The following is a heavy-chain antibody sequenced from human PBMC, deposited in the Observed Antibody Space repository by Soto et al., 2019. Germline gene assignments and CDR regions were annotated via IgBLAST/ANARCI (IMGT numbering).Heavy chain of an antibody. CDR3: ARVDTVNTRDY. V-gene: IGHV4-59*01. CDR2: IYYSGST. Sequence: SETLSLTCTVSGGSLSSYYWSWIRQPPGKGLEWIGYIYYSGSTNYNPSLKSRVTISVDTSKNQFSLKLSSVTAADTAVYYCARVDTVNTRDYWGQGTLVTVSS. J-gene: IGHJ4*02. CDR1: GGSLSSYY. D-gene: IGHD4-17*01.